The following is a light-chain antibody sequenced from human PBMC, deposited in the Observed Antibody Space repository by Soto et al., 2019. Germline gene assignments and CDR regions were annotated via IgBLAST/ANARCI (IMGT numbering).Light chain of an antibody. CDR2: DAS. CDR3: QQAFT. Sequence: DIQMTQSPSSLSASVGDRVTITCQASQDISNYLNWYQQKPGKAPKLLIYDASNLETGVPSRFSGSGFGTDFTLTISSLQPEDIATYYCQQAFTFGPGTKVDIK. V-gene: IGKV1-33*01. J-gene: IGKJ3*01. CDR1: QDISNY.